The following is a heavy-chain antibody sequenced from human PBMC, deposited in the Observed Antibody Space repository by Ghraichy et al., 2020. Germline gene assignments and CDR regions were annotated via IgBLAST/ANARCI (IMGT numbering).Heavy chain of an antibody. CDR1: GFTVSSNY. Sequence: GGSLRLSCAASGFTVSSNYMSWVRQAPGKGLEWVSVIYSGGSTYYADSVKGRFTISRDNSKNTLYLQMNSLRAEDTAVYYCARVGYYENVGYWGQGTLVTVSS. J-gene: IGHJ4*02. CDR3: ARVGYYENVGY. D-gene: IGHD3-22*01. V-gene: IGHV3-53*01. CDR2: IYSGGST.